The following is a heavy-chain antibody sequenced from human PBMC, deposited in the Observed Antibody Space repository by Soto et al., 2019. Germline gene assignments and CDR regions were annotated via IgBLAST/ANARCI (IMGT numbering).Heavy chain of an antibody. D-gene: IGHD3-10*01. V-gene: IGHV4-59*08. CDR2: IDSNGGT. CDR3: VRQGSGSLHGLVDV. J-gene: IGHJ6*02. Sequence: QVQLQESGPGLVKPSETLSLTCTVSDDSTSSYKWSWIRQPPGRRLEWIGYIDSNGGTSYNPSLQSRASIPVDTSTKPFSLKPSAVTAADAAVYYCVRQGSGSLHGLVDVSGQGPTVTVSS. CDR1: DDSTSSYK.